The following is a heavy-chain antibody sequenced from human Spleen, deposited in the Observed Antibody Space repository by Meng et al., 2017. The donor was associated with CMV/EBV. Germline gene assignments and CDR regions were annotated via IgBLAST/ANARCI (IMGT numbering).Heavy chain of an antibody. CDR1: GGSFSGFY. Sequence: SETLSLTCAVYGGSFSGFYWTWIRQPPGKGLEWIGEINHSGSINYNPSLKSRVTMSVDTSKNQFSLKLNSVTAADTAVYYCARVRSGPEGNWFDPWGQGTLVTVSS. J-gene: IGHJ5*02. CDR2: INHSGSI. V-gene: IGHV4-34*01. D-gene: IGHD3-3*01. CDR3: ARVRSGPEGNWFDP.